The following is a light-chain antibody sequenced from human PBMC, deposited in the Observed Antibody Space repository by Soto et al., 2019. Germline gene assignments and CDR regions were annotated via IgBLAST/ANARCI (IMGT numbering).Light chain of an antibody. CDR1: QSVSRY. Sequence: ELVLTQSPATLSLSPGDSATLACRASQSVSRYLAWYQQRPGQALRLLIYDASKRATGIPARFSGSGSGTDFTLTISSLEPEDFAVYLCHQRSNWPLTFGGGTKLEIK. CDR2: DAS. J-gene: IGKJ4*01. V-gene: IGKV3-11*01. CDR3: HQRSNWPLT.